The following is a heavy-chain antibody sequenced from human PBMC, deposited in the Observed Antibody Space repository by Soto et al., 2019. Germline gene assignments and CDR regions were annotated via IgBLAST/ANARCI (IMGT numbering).Heavy chain of an antibody. J-gene: IGHJ4*02. D-gene: IGHD1-1*01. CDR1: GYAFTTYG. CDR2: ISAHNGNT. V-gene: IGHV1-18*01. CDR3: ARGRYGDY. Sequence: QVHLVPSGAEVKKPGASVKVSCKGSGYAFTTYGITWVRQAPGQGLEWMGWISAHNGNTNYAQKLQGRVTVTRDTSTSTAYMELRSLRSGDTAVYYCARGRYGDYWGQGALVTVSS.